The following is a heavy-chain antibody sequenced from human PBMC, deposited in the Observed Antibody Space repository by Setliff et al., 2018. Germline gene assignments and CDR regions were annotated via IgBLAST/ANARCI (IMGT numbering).Heavy chain of an antibody. J-gene: IGHJ6*03. V-gene: IGHV4-61*05. Sequence: SETLSLTCTVSGASIRSGGSYWNWIRQHPGKGLEWIGYIYYDGTTNYNPSLKSRVTISVDKSKNQFSLKLSSVTAADTAVYYCARMSGFLYMDVWGKGTTVTVS. D-gene: IGHD3-3*01. CDR1: GASIRSGGSY. CDR2: IYYDGTT. CDR3: ARMSGFLYMDV.